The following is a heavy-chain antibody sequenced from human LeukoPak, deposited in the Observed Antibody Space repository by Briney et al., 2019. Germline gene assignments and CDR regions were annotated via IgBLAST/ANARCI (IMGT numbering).Heavy chain of an antibody. CDR3: ATDSKAPSVEGAFDI. Sequence: GSSVKVSCKASGGTFSSYAISWVRQAPGQGLEWMGGIIPIFGTAIYAQKFQGRVTMTEDTSTDTAYMELSSLRSEDTAVYYCATDSKAPSVEGAFDIWGQGTMVTVSS. V-gene: IGHV1-69*06. D-gene: IGHD3-3*02. CDR2: IIPIFGTA. J-gene: IGHJ3*02. CDR1: GGTFSSYA.